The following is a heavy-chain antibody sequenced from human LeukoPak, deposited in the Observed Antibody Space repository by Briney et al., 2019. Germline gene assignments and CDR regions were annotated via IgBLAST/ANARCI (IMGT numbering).Heavy chain of an antibody. Sequence: GGSLRLSCAASGFTFSSYSMNWVRQAPGKGLEWVSSISSSSSYIYYADSVKCRFTISRDNAKNSLYLQMNSLRAEDTAVYYCARAPPSELYDYDYFWGSPFDYWGQGTLVTVSS. V-gene: IGHV3-21*01. CDR2: ISSSSSYI. CDR1: GFTFSSYS. D-gene: IGHD3-16*01. CDR3: ARAPPSELYDYDYFWGSPFDY. J-gene: IGHJ4*02.